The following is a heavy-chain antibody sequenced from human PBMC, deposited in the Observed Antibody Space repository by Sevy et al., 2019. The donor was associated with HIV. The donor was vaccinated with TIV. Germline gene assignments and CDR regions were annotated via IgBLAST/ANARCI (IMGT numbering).Heavy chain of an antibody. J-gene: IGHJ6*03. CDR1: GFTFSNAW. CDR3: TTARSSWASYYYYYYMDV. CDR2: IKSKTDGGTT. D-gene: IGHD6-13*01. V-gene: IGHV3-15*01. Sequence: GGSLRLSCAASGFTFSNAWMSWVRQAPGKGLEWVGRIKSKTDGGTTDYAAPVKGRFTISRDDSKNTLYLQMNSLKTEDTAVYYCTTARSSWASYYYYYYMDVWGKGTTVTVSS.